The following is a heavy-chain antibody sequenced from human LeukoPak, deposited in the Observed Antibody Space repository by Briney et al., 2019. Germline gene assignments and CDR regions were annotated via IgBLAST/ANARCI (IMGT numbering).Heavy chain of an antibody. Sequence: GGSLPLSRVASGFTFSSYAMDWVRQAPGKGLEWVSAISGSGGNTYYADSVKGRFTISRDHSKTTLFLQMNSLRAEDTAVYYCAKDLHDYGNYVGWFDSWGQGTLVPDPS. J-gene: IGHJ5*01. D-gene: IGHD4-11*01. CDR2: ISGSGGNT. CDR1: GFTFSSYA. CDR3: AKDLHDYGNYVGWFDS. V-gene: IGHV3-23*01.